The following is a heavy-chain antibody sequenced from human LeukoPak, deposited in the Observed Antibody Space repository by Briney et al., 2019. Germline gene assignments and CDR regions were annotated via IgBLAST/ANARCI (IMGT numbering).Heavy chain of an antibody. J-gene: IGHJ4*02. Sequence: SETLSLTCTVSGDSISGYYWSWVRQPPGKGLEWIGNIYYSGSTNYNPSLKSRVSISLDMSKNQFSLKLSSVTAADAALYYCARGRIHYDSTGYYYWGQGTLVTVSS. V-gene: IGHV4-59*01. D-gene: IGHD3-22*01. CDR2: IYYSGST. CDR3: ARGRIHYDSTGYYY. CDR1: GDSISGYY.